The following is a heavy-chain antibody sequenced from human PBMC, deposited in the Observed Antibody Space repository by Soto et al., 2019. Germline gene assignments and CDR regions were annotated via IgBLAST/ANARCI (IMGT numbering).Heavy chain of an antibody. D-gene: IGHD2-8*01. CDR1: GFTFSAYA. CDR3: AKDATAVNGVWDPFDM. Sequence: EVQLLESGGGVVQPGGSLRLSCAASGFTFSAYAMSWVRQAPGKGLQWVSGVGGSDTDKHYADSVRGRFTVSRDNSKNTLYLQMNSVRADDTAVYYCAKDATAVNGVWDPFDMWGQGTEVTVSS. CDR2: VGGSDTDK. V-gene: IGHV3-23*01. J-gene: IGHJ3*02.